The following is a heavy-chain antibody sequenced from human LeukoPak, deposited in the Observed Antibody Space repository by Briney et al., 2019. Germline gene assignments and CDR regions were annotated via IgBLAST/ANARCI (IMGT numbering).Heavy chain of an antibody. J-gene: IGHJ4*02. CDR1: GFTFSSYA. D-gene: IGHD4-17*01. CDR2: ISGSGGST. Sequence: PGGSLRLSCAASGFTFSSYAMSWVRQAPGKGLEWVSAISGSGGSTYYADSVKGRFTISRDNSKNTLYLQMNSLRAEDTAVYYCAKVLNDYGDYYSDYWGQGTLVTVSS. CDR3: AKVLNDYGDYYSDY. V-gene: IGHV3-23*01.